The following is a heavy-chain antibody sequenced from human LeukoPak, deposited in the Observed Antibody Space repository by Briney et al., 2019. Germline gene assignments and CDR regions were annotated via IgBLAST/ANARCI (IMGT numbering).Heavy chain of an antibody. J-gene: IGHJ5*02. CDR2: ISYDGSNK. CDR3: ARDVRYCSGGSCYKPTNWFDP. Sequence: PGGSLRLSCAASGFTFSSYAMHWVRQAPGKGLEWVAVISYDGSNKYYADSVKGRFTISRDNSKNTLYLQMNSLRAEDTAVYYCARDVRYCSGGSCYKPTNWFDPWDQGTLVTVSS. CDR1: GFTFSSYA. D-gene: IGHD2-15*01. V-gene: IGHV3-30*04.